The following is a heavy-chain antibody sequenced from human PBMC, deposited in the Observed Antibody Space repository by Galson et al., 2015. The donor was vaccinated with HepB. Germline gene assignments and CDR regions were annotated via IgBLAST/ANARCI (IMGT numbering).Heavy chain of an antibody. Sequence: SLRLSCAASGFTFDDYSMHWVRQAPGKGLEWVSGISWNSGSIGYADSVKGRFTISRDNAKNSLYLQMNSLRAEDTALYYCAKDMSRWVGAAAGAYCCDGIDVWGQGTTVTVSS. CDR2: ISWNSGSI. CDR1: GFTFDDYS. V-gene: IGHV3-9*01. J-gene: IGHJ6*02. CDR3: AKDMSRWVGAAAGAYCCDGIDV. D-gene: IGHD6-13*01.